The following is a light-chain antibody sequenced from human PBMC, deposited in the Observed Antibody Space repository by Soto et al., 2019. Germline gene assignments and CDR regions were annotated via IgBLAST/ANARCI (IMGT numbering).Light chain of an antibody. CDR1: QSFSSN. J-gene: IGKJ1*01. Sequence: EIVLTQSPATLSLSPGERATLSCRASQSFSSNLAWYQQKPGQAPRLLIYGASSRATGIPDRFSGSGSGPDSPPTISSREPEDFAVYYCQQYGSSPPWTFGKGPRWIS. CDR3: QQYGSSPPWT. V-gene: IGKV3-20*01. CDR2: GAS.